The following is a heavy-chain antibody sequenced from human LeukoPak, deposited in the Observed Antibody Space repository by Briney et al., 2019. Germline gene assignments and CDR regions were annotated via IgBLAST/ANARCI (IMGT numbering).Heavy chain of an antibody. D-gene: IGHD3-22*01. Sequence: SETLSLTCTVSGGSISSYYWSWIRQPPGKGLEWIGYIYYSGSTNYNPSLKSRVTISVDTSKNQFSLKLGSVTAADTAVYYCARRAISGYPFDYWGQGTLVTVSS. CDR1: GGSISSYY. CDR3: ARRAISGYPFDY. V-gene: IGHV4-59*08. CDR2: IYYSGST. J-gene: IGHJ4*02.